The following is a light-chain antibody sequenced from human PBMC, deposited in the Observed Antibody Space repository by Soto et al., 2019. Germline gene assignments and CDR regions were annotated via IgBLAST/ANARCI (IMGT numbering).Light chain of an antibody. CDR2: AAS. V-gene: IGKV1-17*03. J-gene: IGKJ4*01. CDR3: LKYSDYVPT. CDR1: QAINTY. Sequence: DIQMTQSPSAMSASVGDRVTITCRASQAINTYLAWFQQNPGKVPKRLIYAASSLESGVPSRFSGSGSGTEFTLTIAGLQPEDFATYFCLKYSDYVPTFGGGTKVDIK.